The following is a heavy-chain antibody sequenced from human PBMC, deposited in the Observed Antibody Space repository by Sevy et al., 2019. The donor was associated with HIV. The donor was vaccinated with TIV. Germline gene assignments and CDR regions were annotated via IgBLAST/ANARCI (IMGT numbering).Heavy chain of an antibody. V-gene: IGHV1-2*06. Sequence: ASVKVSCKASGYTLTGYYMHWVRQAPGQGLEWMGRINPNSGGTNYAQKFQGRVTMTRDTSISTAYMELSRLRSDDTAVYYCAREIVGFLEWYYGMDVWGQGTTVTVSS. D-gene: IGHD3-3*01. CDR1: GYTLTGYY. CDR3: AREIVGFLEWYYGMDV. J-gene: IGHJ6*02. CDR2: INPNSGGT.